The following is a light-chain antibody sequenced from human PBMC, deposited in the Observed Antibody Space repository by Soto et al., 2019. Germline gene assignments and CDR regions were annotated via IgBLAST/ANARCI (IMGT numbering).Light chain of an antibody. CDR1: SSDVGGYDF. J-gene: IGLJ1*01. Sequence: SALTQPASVSGSPGQSITISCTGTSSDVGGYDFVSWYQHHPGKAPRLMIYDVSHRPSGVSDRFSASKSGNTASLTISGLLAEDEADYYCSSYTSISTYVFGTGTQLTVL. CDR3: SSYTSISTYV. CDR2: DVS. V-gene: IGLV2-14*03.